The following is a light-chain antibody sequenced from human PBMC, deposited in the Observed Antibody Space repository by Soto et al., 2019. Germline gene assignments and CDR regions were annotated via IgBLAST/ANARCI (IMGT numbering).Light chain of an antibody. CDR3: QQHKQCPIP. CDR2: YIS. J-gene: IGKJ5*01. Sequence: EIVMTQSPATLSVSPGETASLSCRASQSAGNFLAWYQQKPGQAPRLLIYYISTRATGIPARFSGSGSGTSFTPPNNTLEFEDSAVYYFQQHKQCPIPCGKGTR. CDR1: QSAGNF. V-gene: IGKV3D-15*01.